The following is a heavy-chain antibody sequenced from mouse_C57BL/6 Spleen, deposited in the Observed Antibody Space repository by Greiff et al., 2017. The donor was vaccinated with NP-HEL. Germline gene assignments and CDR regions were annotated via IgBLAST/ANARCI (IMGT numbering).Heavy chain of an antibody. J-gene: IGHJ2*01. V-gene: IGHV5-4*01. CDR2: ISDGGSYT. D-gene: IGHD3-2*01. CDR1: GFTFSSYA. Sequence: EVQGVESGGGLVKPGGSLKLSCAASGFTFSSYAMSWVRQTPEKRLEWVATISDGGSYTYYPDNVKGRFTISRDNAKNNLYLQMSHLKSEDTAMYYCARRHHFDYWGQGTTLTVSS. CDR3: ARRHHFDY.